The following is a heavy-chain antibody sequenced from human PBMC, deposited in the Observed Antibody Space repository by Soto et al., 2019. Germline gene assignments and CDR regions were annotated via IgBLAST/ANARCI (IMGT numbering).Heavy chain of an antibody. V-gene: IGHV3-23*01. D-gene: IGHD6-13*01. CDR1: GFTFSSYA. J-gene: IGHJ4*02. CDR2: ISGSGGST. CDR3: AKMSTIAAAGYVAIDY. Sequence: EVQLLESGGGLVQPGGSLRLSCAASGFTFSSYAMSWVRQAPGKGLEWVSAISGSGGSTYYADSVKGRFTISRDNSKNTLYLQMNSLRAEDTAVYYCAKMSTIAAAGYVAIDYWGQGTLGTVSS.